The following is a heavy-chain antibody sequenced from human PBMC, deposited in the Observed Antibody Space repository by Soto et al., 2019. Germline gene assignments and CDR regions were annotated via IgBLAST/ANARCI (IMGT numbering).Heavy chain of an antibody. D-gene: IGHD6-13*01. CDR2: ISGSGGSA. Sequence: PGGSLRLSCAASGFTFSSYAMSWVRQAPGKGLEWVSAISGSGGSAYYADSVKGRFTISRDNSKNTLYLQMKSLRAEDTAVYYCAKDHYSSSWYYFDYWGQGTLVTVSS. CDR3: AKDHYSSSWYYFDY. CDR1: GFTFSSYA. V-gene: IGHV3-23*01. J-gene: IGHJ4*02.